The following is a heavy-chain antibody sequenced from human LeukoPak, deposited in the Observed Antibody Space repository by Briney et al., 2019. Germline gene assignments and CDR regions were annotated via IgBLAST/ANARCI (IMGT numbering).Heavy chain of an antibody. CDR1: NGSMAAYY. CDR2: IYYRGRT. J-gene: IGHJ3*02. Sequence: PSETLSLTCTVSNGSMAAYYWSWIRQPPRKGLEWIGYIYYRGRTNYNPSLKSRVTMSVDTSKKQFYLRLNSVTAADTAVYYCARGGNWNDAFDIWGQGTMVTVSS. CDR3: ARGGNWNDAFDI. D-gene: IGHD1-20*01. V-gene: IGHV4-59*08.